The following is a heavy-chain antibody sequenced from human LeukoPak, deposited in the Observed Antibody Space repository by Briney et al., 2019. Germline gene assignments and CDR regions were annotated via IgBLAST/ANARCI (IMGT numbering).Heavy chain of an antibody. J-gene: IGHJ4*02. CDR1: GFTISSSY. Sequence: GGSLRLSCAASGFTISSSYMSWVRQAPGKGLEWVPLIYSGGNTDHADSVKGRFTISRDNSKSTLYLQMNSLRAEDTAVYYCARAYCSTTSCYPHLFDYWGQGTLVTVSS. D-gene: IGHD2-2*01. CDR2: IYSGGNT. CDR3: ARAYCSTTSCYPHLFDY. V-gene: IGHV3-53*01.